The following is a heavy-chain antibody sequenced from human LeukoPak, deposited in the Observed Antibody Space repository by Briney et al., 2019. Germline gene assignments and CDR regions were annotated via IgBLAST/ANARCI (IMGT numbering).Heavy chain of an antibody. CDR1: GFTFDDYA. J-gene: IGHJ4*02. CDR2: ISWNSGSI. Sequence: PGGSLRLSCAASGFTFDDYAMHWVRHAPGKGLEWVSGISWNSGSIGYADSVKGRFTISRDNAKNSLYPQMNSLRAEDTALYYCAKASSSWDQYYFDYWGQGTLVTVSS. D-gene: IGHD6-13*01. CDR3: AKASSSWDQYYFDY. V-gene: IGHV3-9*01.